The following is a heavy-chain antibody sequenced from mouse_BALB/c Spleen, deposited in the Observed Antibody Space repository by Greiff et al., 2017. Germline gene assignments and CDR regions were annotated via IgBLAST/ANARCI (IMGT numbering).Heavy chain of an antibody. CDR2: IWAGGST. V-gene: IGHV2-9*02. J-gene: IGHJ3*01. D-gene: IGHD2-1*01. Sequence: VQGVESGPGLVAPSQSLSITCTVSGFSLTSYGVHWVRQPPGKGLEWLGVIWAGGSTNYNSALMSRLSISKDNSKSQVFLKMNSLQTDDTAMYYCAREYGNYVFAYWGQGTLVTVSA. CDR3: AREYGNYVFAY. CDR1: GFSLTSYG.